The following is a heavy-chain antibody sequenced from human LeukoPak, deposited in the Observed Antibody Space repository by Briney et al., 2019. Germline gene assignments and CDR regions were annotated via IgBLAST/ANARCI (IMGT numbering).Heavy chain of an antibody. CDR2: IRSKAYGGTT. CDR3: TRTLYGSGSYYPDY. CDR1: GFTFGDYA. J-gene: IGHJ4*02. Sequence: QTGGSLRLSCTASGFTFGDYAMSWVRQAPGKGLEWVGFIRSKAYGGTTEYAASVKGRFTISRDDSKSIAYLQMNSLKTEDTAVYYCTRTLYGSGSYYPDYWGQGTLVTVSS. D-gene: IGHD3-10*01. V-gene: IGHV3-49*04.